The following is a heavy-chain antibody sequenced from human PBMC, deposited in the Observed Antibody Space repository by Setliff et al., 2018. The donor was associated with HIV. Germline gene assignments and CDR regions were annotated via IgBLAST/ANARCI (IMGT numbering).Heavy chain of an antibody. D-gene: IGHD3-22*01. Sequence: PGGSLRLSCAASGFTFNTYAVTWVRQAPGKGLEWVAVIWYDGSNKYYADSVKGRFTISRDNSENTLYLQMNSLRAEDTAVYYCARAAEDSSGYFGYYYYYMDVWGKGTTVTVS. V-gene: IGHV3-33*08. CDR2: IWYDGSNK. CDR3: ARAAEDSSGYFGYYYYYMDV. J-gene: IGHJ6*03. CDR1: GFTFNTYA.